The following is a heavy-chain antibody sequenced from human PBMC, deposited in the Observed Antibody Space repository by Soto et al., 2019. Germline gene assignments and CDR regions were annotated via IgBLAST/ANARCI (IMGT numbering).Heavy chain of an antibody. CDR3: AKDRLEYYFDY. CDR1: GFTFSSYG. V-gene: IGHV3-30*18. CDR2: ISYDGSNK. Sequence: HPGGSLRLSCAASGFTFSSYGMHWVRQAPGKGLEWVAVISYDGSNKYYADSVKGRFTISRDNSKNTLYLQMNSLRAEDTAVYYCAKDRLEYYFDYWGQGTLVTVSS. J-gene: IGHJ4*02. D-gene: IGHD4-17*01.